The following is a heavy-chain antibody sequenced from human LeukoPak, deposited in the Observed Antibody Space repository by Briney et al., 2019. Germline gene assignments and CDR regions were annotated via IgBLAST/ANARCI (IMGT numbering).Heavy chain of an antibody. CDR3: AREYYYDSSGYYYWYFDL. V-gene: IGHV4-4*07. D-gene: IGHD3-22*01. CDR1: GGSISSYY. Sequence: PSETLSLTCTVSGGSISSYYWSWIRQPAGKGLEWIGRIYTSGSTNYNPSLKSRVTMSVDTSKNQFSLKLSSVTAADTAVYYCAREYYYDSSGYYYWYFDLWGRGTLVTVSS. CDR2: IYTSGST. J-gene: IGHJ2*01.